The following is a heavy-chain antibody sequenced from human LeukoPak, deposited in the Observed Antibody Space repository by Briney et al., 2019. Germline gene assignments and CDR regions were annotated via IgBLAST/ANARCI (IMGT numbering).Heavy chain of an antibody. J-gene: IGHJ4*02. CDR2: INPNSGGT. V-gene: IGHV1-2*06. CDR3: ARDCDFWSGYYWDY. D-gene: IGHD3-3*01. CDR1: GYTFTGYY. Sequence: GASVKVSCKASGYTFTGYYMHWVRQAPGQGLEWMGRINPNSGGTNYAQKFQGRVTMTRDTSISTAYMELSRLRSDDTAVYYCARDCDFWSGYYWDYWGQGTLVTVSS.